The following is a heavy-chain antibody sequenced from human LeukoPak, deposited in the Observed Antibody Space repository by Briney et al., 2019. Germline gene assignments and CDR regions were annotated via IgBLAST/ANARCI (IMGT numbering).Heavy chain of an antibody. Sequence: GESLKISCKGSGYSFTSYWIGWVRQMPGKGLEWMGIIYPGDSDTRYSPSFEGQVTISADKSITTAYLQWSSLKASDSAMYYCARVAYDSSGYYYPWNYWGQGTLVTVSS. CDR1: GYSFTSYW. CDR3: ARVAYDSSGYYYPWNY. CDR2: IYPGDSDT. V-gene: IGHV5-51*01. D-gene: IGHD3-22*01. J-gene: IGHJ4*02.